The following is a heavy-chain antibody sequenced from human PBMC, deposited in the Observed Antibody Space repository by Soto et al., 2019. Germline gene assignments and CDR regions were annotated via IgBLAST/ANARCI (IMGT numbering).Heavy chain of an antibody. CDR3: ARVKPRSLLWFGEYASDAFDI. D-gene: IGHD3-10*01. CDR1: GGSISSYY. CDR2: IYYSGST. V-gene: IGHV4-59*07. Sequence: SHTLSLTCTVAGGSISSYYWSWIRQPPGKGLEWIGYIYYSGSTNYNPSLKSRVTISVETSKNQFSLKLSSVTAADAAVYYCARVKPRSLLWFGEYASDAFDIWGQGTMVTASS. J-gene: IGHJ3*02.